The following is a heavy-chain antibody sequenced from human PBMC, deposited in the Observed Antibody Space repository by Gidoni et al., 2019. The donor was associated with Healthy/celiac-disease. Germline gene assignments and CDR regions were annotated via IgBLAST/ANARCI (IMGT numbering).Heavy chain of an antibody. CDR2: INPSGGST. V-gene: IGHV1-46*01. CDR1: GYTFTSYY. D-gene: IGHD6-19*01. CDR3: ARAAPFHLIAVAGLTTEFDY. Sequence: QVQLVQSGAEVKKPGASVKVSCKASGYTFTSYYMHWVRQAPGQGLEWMGIINPSGGSTSYAQKFQGRVTMTRDTSTSTVYMELSSLRSEDTAVYYCARAAPFHLIAVAGLTTEFDYWGQGTLVTVSA. J-gene: IGHJ4*02.